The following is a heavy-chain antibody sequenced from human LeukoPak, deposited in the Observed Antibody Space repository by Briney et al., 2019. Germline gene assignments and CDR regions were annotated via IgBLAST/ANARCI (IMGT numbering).Heavy chain of an antibody. CDR3: ASDLTVPPYNWFDP. J-gene: IGHJ5*02. V-gene: IGHV4-4*07. Sequence: SETLSLTCTVSGGSIRSSHWSWIRQPAGKGLEWIAIIYNSGGTNYNPSLKSRVTISRDTSKNQFSLTLTSVTAADTAAYYCASDLTVPPYNWFDPWGQGTLVTVSS. CDR1: GGSIRSSH. D-gene: IGHD7-27*01. CDR2: IYNSGGT.